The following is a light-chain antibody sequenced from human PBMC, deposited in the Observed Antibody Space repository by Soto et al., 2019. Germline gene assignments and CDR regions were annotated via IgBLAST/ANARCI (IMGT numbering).Light chain of an antibody. J-gene: IGKJ4*01. CDR3: QQANSFPLT. CDR2: TVS. V-gene: IGKV1-12*01. CDR1: QGISSW. Sequence: DIHMTQSPSSVSASVGDRVTITCRASQGISSWLAWYQQKPGKAPKLLIYTVSSLQSGVTSRFSGSGSGTDXTLXXSSLQPEDFATXYXQQANSFPLTFGGGTKVAIK.